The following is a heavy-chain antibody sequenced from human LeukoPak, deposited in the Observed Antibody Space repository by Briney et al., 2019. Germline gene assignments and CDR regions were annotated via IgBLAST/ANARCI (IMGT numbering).Heavy chain of an antibody. CDR1: GFTFSSYA. Sequence: PGGSLRLSCTASGFTFSSYAMTWVRQAPGRGLEWPSGISPSASRTDYADSVKGRFTISRDNSKNTLDLQMNSLRPEDTAVYFCAKVRGVYCSSSACYYFDHWGQGTLVTVSS. V-gene: IGHV3-23*01. J-gene: IGHJ4*02. CDR2: ISPSASRT. CDR3: AKVRGVYCSSSACYYFDH. D-gene: IGHD2-2*01.